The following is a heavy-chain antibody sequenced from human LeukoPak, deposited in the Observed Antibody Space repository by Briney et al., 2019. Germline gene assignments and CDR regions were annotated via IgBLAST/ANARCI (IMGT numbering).Heavy chain of an antibody. V-gene: IGHV3-53*05. CDR1: GFSVSSKY. CDR3: ARDKGTSYLSSFDY. CDR2: LYSGGST. J-gene: IGHJ4*02. D-gene: IGHD6-6*01. Sequence: PGGSLRLSCAASGFSVSSKYMIWVRQAPGMGLEWVSVLYSGGSTYYADSVKGRFTTSRDNSKNTLYLQMNSLRAADTAVYYCARDKGTSYLSSFDYWGQGTLVTVSS.